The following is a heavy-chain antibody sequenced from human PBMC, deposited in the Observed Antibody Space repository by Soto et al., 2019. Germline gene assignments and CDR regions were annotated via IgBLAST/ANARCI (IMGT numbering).Heavy chain of an antibody. CDR2: ISAYNGNT. CDR1: GYTFTSYG. J-gene: IGHJ5*02. CDR3: QRDVYNWNDEGEACRNWFDP. V-gene: IGHV1-18*01. Sequence: QVQLVQSGAEVKKPGASVKVSCKASGYTFTSYGISWVRQAPGQGLEWMGWISAYNGNTNYAQKLQGRVTMTTVTSTRTAYMGLRSLRSDDTAVYYCQRDVYNWNDEGEACRNWFDPWGQGTLVTVSS. D-gene: IGHD1-1*01.